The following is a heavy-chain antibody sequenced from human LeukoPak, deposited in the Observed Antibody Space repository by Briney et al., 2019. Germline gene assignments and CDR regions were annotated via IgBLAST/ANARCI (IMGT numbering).Heavy chain of an antibody. Sequence: ASVKVSCKASGGTFSSYAISWVRQAPGQGLEWMGRIIPILGIANYAQKFQGRVTITADKSTSTAYMELSSLRSEDTAVYYCARDLPYSSSSEDYWGQGTLVTVSS. J-gene: IGHJ4*02. CDR3: ARDLPYSSSSEDY. CDR1: GGTFSSYA. D-gene: IGHD6-6*01. CDR2: IIPILGIA. V-gene: IGHV1-69*04.